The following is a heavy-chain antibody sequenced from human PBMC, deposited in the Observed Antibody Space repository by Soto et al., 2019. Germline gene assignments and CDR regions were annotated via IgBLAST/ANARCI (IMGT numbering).Heavy chain of an antibody. Sequence: GGSLRLSCAASGFTFSSYGMHWVRQAPGKGLEWVAVIWYDGSNKYYADSVKGRFTISRDNSKNTLYLQMNSLRAEDTAVYYCARDGALIAAAGSHYGMDVWGQGTTVTVSS. CDR2: IWYDGSNK. CDR1: GFTFSSYG. CDR3: ARDGALIAAAGSHYGMDV. J-gene: IGHJ6*02. D-gene: IGHD6-13*01. V-gene: IGHV3-33*01.